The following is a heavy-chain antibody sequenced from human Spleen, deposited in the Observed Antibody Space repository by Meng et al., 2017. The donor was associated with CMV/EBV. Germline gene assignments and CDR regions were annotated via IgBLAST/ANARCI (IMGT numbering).Heavy chain of an antibody. CDR3: AKDQPDYGGNSFDY. Sequence: GESLKISCAASGFTFHDYTMHWVRQAPGKGLEWVSLINWDGGFTYYADSVKGRFTISRDNSKNSLYLQMNSLRTEDTALYYCAKDQPDYGGNSFDYWDQGTLVTVSS. D-gene: IGHD4-23*01. V-gene: IGHV3-43*01. CDR2: INWDGGFT. J-gene: IGHJ4*02. CDR1: GFTFHDYT.